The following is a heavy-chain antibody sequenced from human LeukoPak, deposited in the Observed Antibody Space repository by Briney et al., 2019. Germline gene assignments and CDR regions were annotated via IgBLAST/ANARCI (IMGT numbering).Heavy chain of an antibody. Sequence: SGGSLRLSSAASGFTLITNDMTWRRQTPGKGLEWVSVLYSDGTTKYADSVQGRFTISRDTSKNTLYLEMNSLSHDDTAVYYCARGVEPLADNTLAYWGQGTLVTVSS. V-gene: IGHV3-53*01. CDR1: GFTLITND. CDR3: ARGVEPLADNTLAY. D-gene: IGHD1-14*01. J-gene: IGHJ4*02. CDR2: LYSDGTT.